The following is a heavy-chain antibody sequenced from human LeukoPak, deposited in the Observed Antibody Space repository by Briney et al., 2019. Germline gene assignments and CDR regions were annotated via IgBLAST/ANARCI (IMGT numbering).Heavy chain of an antibody. CDR1: GFTFSSYA. CDR3: ARGRMATIDYYYGMDV. Sequence: GGSLRLSCAASGFTFSSYAMHWVRQAPGKGLEWVAVISYDGSNKYYADSVKGRFTISRDNSKNTLYLQMNSLRAEDTAVYYCARGRMATIDYYYGMDVWGQGTTVTVSS. J-gene: IGHJ6*02. D-gene: IGHD5-24*01. CDR2: ISYDGSNK. V-gene: IGHV3-30*04.